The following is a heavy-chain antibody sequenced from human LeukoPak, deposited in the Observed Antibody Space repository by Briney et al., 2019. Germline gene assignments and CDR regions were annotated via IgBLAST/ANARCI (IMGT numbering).Heavy chain of an antibody. CDR3: ARDLYCSGGSCYWSDAFDL. V-gene: IGHV3-74*01. D-gene: IGHD2-15*01. CDR2: INSDGSST. J-gene: IGHJ3*01. Sequence: GGSLRLSCAASGFTFSSYWMHWVRRAPGKGLVWVSRINSDGSSTSYADSVKGRFTISRDNAKNTLYLQMNSLRAEDTAVYYCARDLYCSGGSCYWSDAFDLWGQGTMVTVSS. CDR1: GFTFSSYW.